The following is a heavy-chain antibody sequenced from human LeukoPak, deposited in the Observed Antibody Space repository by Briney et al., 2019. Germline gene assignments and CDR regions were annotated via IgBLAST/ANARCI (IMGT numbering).Heavy chain of an antibody. CDR1: GGSIGSSSYY. CDR2: IYYSGST. D-gene: IGHD6-13*01. J-gene: IGHJ4*02. CDR3: ARLRIAAAGNRFDY. Sequence: SETLSLTCTVSGGSIGSSSYYWGWIRQPPGKGLEWIGSIYYSGSTYYNPSLKSRVTISVDTSKNQFSLKLSSVTAADTAVYYCARLRIAAAGNRFDYWGQGTLVTVSS. V-gene: IGHV4-39*01.